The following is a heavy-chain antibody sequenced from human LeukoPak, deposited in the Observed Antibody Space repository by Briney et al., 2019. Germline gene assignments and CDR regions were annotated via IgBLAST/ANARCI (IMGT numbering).Heavy chain of an antibody. J-gene: IGHJ4*02. CDR1: GFTFANHG. CDR3: AKDAQQDYLDY. CDR2: ISYVGTDK. Sequence: GGSLRLSCAASGFTFANHGIHWVRQAPGKGLEWVAVISYVGTDKYYSDSVKGRFTISRDNSKNTLYLQMNSLRAEDTAVYYCAKDAQQDYLDYWGQGTLVTVSS. D-gene: IGHD2-2*01. V-gene: IGHV3-30*18.